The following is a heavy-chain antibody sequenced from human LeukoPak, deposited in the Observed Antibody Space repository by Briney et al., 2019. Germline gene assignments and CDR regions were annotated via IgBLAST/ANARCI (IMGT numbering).Heavy chain of an antibody. CDR2: INHSGST. J-gene: IGHJ6*03. V-gene: IGHV4-34*01. CDR3: ARELGGGSPYYYYYYMDV. Sequence: PSETLSLTCAVYGGSFSGYYWSWIRQPPGKGLEWIGEINHSGSTNYNPSLKSRVTISVDTSKNQFSLKLSSVTAADTAVFYCARELGGGSPYYYYYYMDVWGKGTTVTVSS. D-gene: IGHD1-26*01. CDR1: GGSFSGYY.